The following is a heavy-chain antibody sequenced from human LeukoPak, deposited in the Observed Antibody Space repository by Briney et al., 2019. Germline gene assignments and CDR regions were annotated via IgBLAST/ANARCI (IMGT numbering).Heavy chain of an antibody. V-gene: IGHV3-21*01. D-gene: IGHD3-22*01. J-gene: IGHJ4*02. Sequence: PGGSLRLSWAAAGFILSTYSINCVRQAPGKGLEWVSSISGTSNYIYYADSVKGRFTISRDNAKNSLWLQMNILRAEDTAVYYCARALHPAYYYDGSAYPYCFAYWGQGTLVTVSS. CDR2: ISGTSNYI. CDR1: GFILSTYS. CDR3: ARALHPAYYYDGSAYPYCFAY.